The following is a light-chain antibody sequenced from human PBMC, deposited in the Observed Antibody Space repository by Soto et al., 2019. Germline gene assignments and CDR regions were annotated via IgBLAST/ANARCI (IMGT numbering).Light chain of an antibody. V-gene: IGKV1-5*03. CDR1: QSISSW. Sequence: DIRMTQSPSTLSASVGDRVTITCRASQSISSWLAWYQQKPGKAPRLLIYKASTLESGVPSRFSGSGSGTEFTLTISSLQPDDFATYYCQQHNNYLRTFGQGTKVEIK. CDR2: KAS. J-gene: IGKJ1*01. CDR3: QQHNNYLRT.